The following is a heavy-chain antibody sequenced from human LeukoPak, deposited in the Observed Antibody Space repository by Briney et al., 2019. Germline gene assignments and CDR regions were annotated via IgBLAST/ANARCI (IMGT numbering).Heavy chain of an antibody. CDR2: IIPIFGTA. CDR1: GGTFSSYA. J-gene: IGHJ4*02. D-gene: IGHD2-2*01. CDR3: ARGTEPRYQLLLF. Sequence: SVKVSCKASGGTFSSYAISWVRQAPGQGLEWMGVIIPIFGTANYAQKFQGRVTITPDESTSTAYMELSSLRSDDTAVYYCARGTEPRYQLLLFWGQGTLVTVSS. V-gene: IGHV1-69*13.